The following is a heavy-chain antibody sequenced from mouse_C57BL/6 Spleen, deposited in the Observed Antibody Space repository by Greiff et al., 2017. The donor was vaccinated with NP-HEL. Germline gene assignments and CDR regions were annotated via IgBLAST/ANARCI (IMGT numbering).Heavy chain of an antibody. CDR1: GFSFTSYG. J-gene: IGHJ1*03. CDR2: IWSDGST. Sequence: VQLQQSGPGLVAPSQRLSITCTVSGFSFTSYGVHWVRQPPGKGLEWLVVIWSDGSTTYNSDIKSRLSISKDNSTSQVFLKMNSLQTDDTALYYCARQGAPTYYGSSNWYFDVWGTGTSVTVSS. V-gene: IGHV2-6-1*01. D-gene: IGHD1-1*01. CDR3: ARQGAPTYYGSSNWYFDV.